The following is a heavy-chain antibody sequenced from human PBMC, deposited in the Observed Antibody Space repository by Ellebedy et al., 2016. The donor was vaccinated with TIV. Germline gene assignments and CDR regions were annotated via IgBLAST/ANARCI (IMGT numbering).Heavy chain of an antibody. J-gene: IGHJ6*02. Sequence: ASVKVSCKASGYTFTNYFMHWVRQAPGQGLEWMGLINPRGGSTRYAQKFQGRVTMTRDTSTTTVYMELSSLRPDDTAVYHCARGGVTVRGAPGHYYGMDVWGQGTTVAVSS. CDR3: ARGGVTVRGAPGHYYGMDV. CDR2: INPRGGST. CDR1: GYTFTNYF. V-gene: IGHV1-46*01. D-gene: IGHD3-10*01.